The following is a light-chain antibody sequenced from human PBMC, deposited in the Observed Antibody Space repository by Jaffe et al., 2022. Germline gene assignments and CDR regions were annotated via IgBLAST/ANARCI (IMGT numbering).Light chain of an antibody. CDR1: LSLLHPNGNTF. J-gene: IGKJ2*01. Sequence: DIVMTQTPLSLSVTPGQPASISCKSSLSLLHPNGNTFLYWYVQKSGQSPQLLIYEVSSRFSGVPDRFSGSGSGTDFTLKISRVEAEDVGVYYCMEGTYFPYTFGQGTKLEIK. CDR3: MEGTYFPYT. V-gene: IGKV2-29*02. CDR2: EVS.